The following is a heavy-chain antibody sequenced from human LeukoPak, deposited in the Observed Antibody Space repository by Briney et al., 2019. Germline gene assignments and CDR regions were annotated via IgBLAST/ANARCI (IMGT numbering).Heavy chain of an antibody. Sequence: GGSLRLSCAASGFTFSSHSLMWVRQASGKGLEWVSSISPDSGYIYYADSVKGRFTISRDNAENSLFLQMNSLGAEDTAVYYCAPLSAVTHYYFDYWGQGTLVTVSS. CDR1: GFTFSSHS. CDR3: APLSAVTHYYFDY. CDR2: ISPDSGYI. D-gene: IGHD6-13*01. V-gene: IGHV3-21*01. J-gene: IGHJ4*02.